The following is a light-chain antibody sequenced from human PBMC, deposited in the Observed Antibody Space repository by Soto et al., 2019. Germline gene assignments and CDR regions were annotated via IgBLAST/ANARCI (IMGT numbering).Light chain of an antibody. J-gene: IGKJ1*01. V-gene: IGKV1-27*01. CDR3: EQYNNWPGT. Sequence: DVDIPQCPSSGPRSIADGRTSAWRASQGISNYLAWYQQKPGKVPKLLIYAASSLQSGVPSRFSGRRSGKDFSLAISSLQSEDLAVYYSEQYNNWPGTFGQGTKVDIK. CDR2: AAS. CDR1: QGISNY.